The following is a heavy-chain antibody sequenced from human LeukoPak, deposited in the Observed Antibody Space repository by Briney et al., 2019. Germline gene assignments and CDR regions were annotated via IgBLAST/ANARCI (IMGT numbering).Heavy chain of an antibody. CDR3: ARNSAAGIVWY. CDR1: GFTFSSYW. CDR2: INQDESSK. V-gene: IGHV3-7*01. D-gene: IGHD6-13*01. Sequence: GGSLRLSCAVSGFTFSSYWMGWVRQAPGKGLAWVANINQDESSKYYEDSVKGRFTISRDNAKNSLYLQMNSLRAEDTAVYYCARNSAAGIVWYWGQGTLVTVSS. J-gene: IGHJ4*02.